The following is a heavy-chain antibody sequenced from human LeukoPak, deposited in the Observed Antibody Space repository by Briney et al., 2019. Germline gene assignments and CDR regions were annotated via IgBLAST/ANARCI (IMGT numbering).Heavy chain of an antibody. CDR3: ARDGWFGEPR. V-gene: IGHV4-59*01. CDR2: IYYTGST. J-gene: IGHJ1*01. CDR1: GGSISGYY. Sequence: SETLSLTCTVSGGSISGYYWSWIRQPPGKGLEWIGYIYYTGSTNYNPSLKSRVTILVDTSKNQFSLKLSSVTAADTAVYYCARDGWFGEPRWGQGTLVTASS. D-gene: IGHD3-10*01.